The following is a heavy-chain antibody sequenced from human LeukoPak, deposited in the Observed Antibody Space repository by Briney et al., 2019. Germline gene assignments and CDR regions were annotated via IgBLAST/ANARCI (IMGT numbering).Heavy chain of an antibody. CDR3: ARADYYYYGMDV. J-gene: IGHJ6*02. Sequence: GRSLRLSCAAYAFTFSNYYMSWIRQPPGNWLEWVSYISSSGSTIYYADSVKGRFTISRDNAKNSLYLQMNSLRAEDTAVYYCARADYYYYGMDVWGQGTTVTVSS. V-gene: IGHV3-11*01. CDR2: ISSSGSTI. CDR1: AFTFSNYY.